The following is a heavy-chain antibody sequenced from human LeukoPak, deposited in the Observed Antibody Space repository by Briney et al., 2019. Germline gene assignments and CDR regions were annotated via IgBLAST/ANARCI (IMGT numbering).Heavy chain of an antibody. CDR1: GFTFSSYG. D-gene: IGHD3-22*01. CDR2: ISGSGGST. J-gene: IGHJ4*02. Sequence: SGGTLRLSCAASGFTFSSYGMSWVRQAPGKGLEWVSAISGSGGSTYYADSVKGRFTISRDNSKNTLYLQMNSLRAEDTAVYYCAKVTVYYYDSSGYGKGGVLDYWGQGTLVTVSS. CDR3: AKVTVYYYDSSGYGKGGVLDY. V-gene: IGHV3-23*01.